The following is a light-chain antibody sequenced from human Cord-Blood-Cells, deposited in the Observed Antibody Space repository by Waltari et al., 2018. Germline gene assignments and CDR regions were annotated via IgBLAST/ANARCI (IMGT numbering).Light chain of an antibody. J-gene: IGLJ2*01. CDR2: EGS. CDR1: SSDVGSYNL. Sequence: QSALTQPASVSGSPGQSITISCTGTSSDVGSYNLVPWYQQHPGKAPKLTIYEGSKRPSGVSNRFSCSKSGNTASLTISGLQAEVEADYYCCSYAGSSTVVFGGGTKLTVL. CDR3: CSYAGSSTVV. V-gene: IGLV2-23*01.